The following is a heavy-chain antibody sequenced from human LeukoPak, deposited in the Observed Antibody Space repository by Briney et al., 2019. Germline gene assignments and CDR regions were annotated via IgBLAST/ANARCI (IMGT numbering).Heavy chain of an antibody. V-gene: IGHV1-18*01. J-gene: IGHJ4*02. CDR3: ARDRPFENRVVIYARDFDY. CDR1: GYTFTSYG. D-gene: IGHD3-3*01. CDR2: ISAYNGNT. Sequence: ASVKVSCKASGYTFTSYGISWVRQAPGQGLEWMGWISAYNGNTNYAQKLQGRVTMTTDTSTSTAYMELRSLRSDDTAMYYCARDRPFENRVVIYARDFDYWGQGTLVTVSS.